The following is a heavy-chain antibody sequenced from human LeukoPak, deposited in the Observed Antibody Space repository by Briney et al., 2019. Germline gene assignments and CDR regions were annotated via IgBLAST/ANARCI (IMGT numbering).Heavy chain of an antibody. CDR3: ATDAGYGSGSYSY. J-gene: IGHJ4*02. CDR2: ISSSSSYI. Sequence: PGGSLRLSCAASGFTFSSYSMNWVRQAPGKGLEWVSSISSSSSYIYYADSVKGRFTISRDNAKNSLYLQMNSLRAKDTAVYYCATDAGYGSGSYSYWGQGTLVTVSS. V-gene: IGHV3-21*01. D-gene: IGHD3-10*01. CDR1: GFTFSSYS.